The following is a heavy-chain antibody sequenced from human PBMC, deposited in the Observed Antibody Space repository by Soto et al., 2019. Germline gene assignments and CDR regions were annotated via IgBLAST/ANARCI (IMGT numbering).Heavy chain of an antibody. CDR3: ARSHPPWLETSGAFDI. J-gene: IGHJ3*02. CDR1: GFSLSNARMG. Sequence: QVTLKESGPVLVKPTETLTLTCTVSGFSLSNARMGVSWIRQPPGKALEWLAHIFSNDEKSYSTSLKSRLTIAKDTAKSQVVRTTTNMDPGDTATYFCARSHPPWLETSGAFDIWGQGTMVTVSS. CDR2: IFSNDEK. D-gene: IGHD6-19*01. V-gene: IGHV2-26*01.